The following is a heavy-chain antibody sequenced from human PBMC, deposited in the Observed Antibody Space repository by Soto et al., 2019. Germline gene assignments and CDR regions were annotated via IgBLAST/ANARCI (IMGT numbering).Heavy chain of an antibody. J-gene: IGHJ4*02. D-gene: IGHD1-26*01. CDR3: AKDWVGGSNKYYFEY. CDR2: ISHHGLKE. V-gene: IGHV3-30*18. Sequence: QVQLVESGGGVVRPGRSLRLSCVASGFTFRDYGMHWVRQAPCKGLEWVAGISHHGLKEHYADSVKGLFTISRDNSKKTVYLQLNSLRGDETAVYYCAKDWVGGSNKYYFEYWGQGTLVTVSS. CDR1: GFTFRDYG.